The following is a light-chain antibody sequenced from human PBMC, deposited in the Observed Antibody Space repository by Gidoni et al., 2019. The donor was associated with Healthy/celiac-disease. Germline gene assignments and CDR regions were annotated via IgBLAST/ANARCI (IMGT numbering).Light chain of an antibody. CDR2: AAS. CDR3: QQLNSYPL. J-gene: IGKJ3*01. Sequence: DIQLTQSPSFLSASVGDRVTITCWASQGISSYLAWYQQKPGKAPKLLIYAASTLQSGVPSRFSGSGSGTEFTLTISSLQPEDFATYYCQQLNSYPLFXPXTKVDIK. CDR1: QGISSY. V-gene: IGKV1-9*01.